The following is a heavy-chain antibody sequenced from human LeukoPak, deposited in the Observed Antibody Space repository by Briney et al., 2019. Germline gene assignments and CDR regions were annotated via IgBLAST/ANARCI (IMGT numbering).Heavy chain of an antibody. Sequence: GGSLRLSCAASGFTFSSYAMHWVRQAPGKGLEWVAVISYDGSNKYYADSVKGRFTISRDNSKNTLYLQMDSLRAEDTAVYYCARDSSLDAFDIWGQGTMVTVSS. CDR1: GFTFSSYA. CDR2: ISYDGSNK. CDR3: ARDSSLDAFDI. D-gene: IGHD2-15*01. V-gene: IGHV3-30*14. J-gene: IGHJ3*02.